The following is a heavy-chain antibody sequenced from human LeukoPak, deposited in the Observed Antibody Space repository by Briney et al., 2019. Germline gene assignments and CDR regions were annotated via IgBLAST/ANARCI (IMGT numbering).Heavy chain of an antibody. J-gene: IGHJ3*02. CDR2: ISAYNGNT. CDR3: ARDQRVKGIVGAGGI. V-gene: IGHV1-18*01. CDR1: GYTLTSYG. Sequence: ASVKISSKASGYTLTSYGISSVRHAPGQGLEWMGWISAYNGNTNYAHKLQGRVTMTTDTSTSTAYMELRSLRADDTAVYYGARDQRVKGIVGAGGIWGQGTMVTVSS. D-gene: IGHD1-26*01.